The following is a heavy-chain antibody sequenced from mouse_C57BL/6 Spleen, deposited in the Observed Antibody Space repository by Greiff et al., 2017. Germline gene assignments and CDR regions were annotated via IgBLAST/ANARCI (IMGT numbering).Heavy chain of an antibody. CDR2: FHPYNDDT. V-gene: IGHV1-47*01. CDR1: GYTFTTYP. J-gene: IGHJ3*01. CDR3: ARAGGSSGYSFAY. D-gene: IGHD3-2*02. Sequence: VKLMESGAELVKPGASVKMSCKASGYTFTTYPIEWMKQNHGKSLEWIGNFHPYNDDTKYNEKFKGKATLTVEKSSSTVYLELSRLTSDDSAVYYCARAGGSSGYSFAYWGQGTLVTVSA.